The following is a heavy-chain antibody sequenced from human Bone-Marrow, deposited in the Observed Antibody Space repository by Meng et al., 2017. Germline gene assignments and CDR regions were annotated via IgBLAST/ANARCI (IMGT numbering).Heavy chain of an antibody. Sequence: GESLKISCAASGFTFSSYSMNWVRQAPGKGLEWVSSISSSSSYIYYADSVKGRFTISRDNAKNSLCLQMNSLRAEDTAVYYCAGFWSGYYTTKPWRQGTLLSVS. CDR2: ISSSSSYI. CDR1: GFTFSSYS. D-gene: IGHD3-3*01. CDR3: AGFWSGYYTTKP. V-gene: IGHV3-21*01. J-gene: IGHJ1*01.